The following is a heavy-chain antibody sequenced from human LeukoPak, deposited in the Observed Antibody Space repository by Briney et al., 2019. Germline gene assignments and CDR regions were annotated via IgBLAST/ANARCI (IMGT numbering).Heavy chain of an antibody. J-gene: IGHJ4*02. Sequence: SETLSLTCTVSDGSISGYYWSWIRHPPGQGLEWIAYINYSGSSNYSPFLKSRVTISVDTSKNQFSLILSSVTAADTAVYYCARHRARSGYHTAYDSWGQGTLVTVSS. V-gene: IGHV4-59*08. CDR2: INYSGSS. CDR3: ARHRARSGYHTAYDS. CDR1: DGSISGYY. D-gene: IGHD5-12*01.